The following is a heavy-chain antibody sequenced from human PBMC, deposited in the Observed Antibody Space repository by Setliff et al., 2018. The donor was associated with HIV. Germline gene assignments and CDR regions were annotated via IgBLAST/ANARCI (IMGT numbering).Heavy chain of an antibody. V-gene: IGHV4-4*08. J-gene: IGHJ4*02. CDR2: IYTSGST. Sequence: KPSETLSLTCTVSGGSISSYYWSWIRQPPGKGLEWIGYIYTSGSTSYNPSLKSRFTISMDTSKNQFSLNLSSVTAADTAVYYCARGRAAPFDYWGQGTLVTVSS. CDR1: GGSISSYY. CDR3: ARGRAAPFDY. D-gene: IGHD6-13*01.